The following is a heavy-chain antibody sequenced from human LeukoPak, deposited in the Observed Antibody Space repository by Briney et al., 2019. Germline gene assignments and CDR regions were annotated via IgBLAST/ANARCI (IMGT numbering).Heavy chain of an antibody. CDR1: GFTFSDYY. V-gene: IGHV3-11*04. D-gene: IGHD6-13*01. J-gene: IGHJ6*03. CDR2: ISSSGSII. CDR3: ARRVAAAGSTGLRYIDV. Sequence: GGSLRLSCAASGFTFSDYYMSWIRQAPGKGLERVSYISSSGSIIYYADSVKGRFTISRDNAKNSLYLQMNSLRAEDTAVYYCARRVAAAGSTGLRYIDVWGKGTTVTVSS.